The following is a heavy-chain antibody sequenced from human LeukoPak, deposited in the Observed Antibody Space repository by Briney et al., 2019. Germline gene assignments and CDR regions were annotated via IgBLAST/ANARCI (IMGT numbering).Heavy chain of an antibody. D-gene: IGHD3-10*01. J-gene: IGHJ4*02. CDR3: AKDRAGTIWFGSFDS. CDR1: GFTSNIYD. Sequence: GGSLRLSCVVSGFTSNIYDISWVRQAPGKGLEWVSAISGRTTATYYAGSVTGRFIISRGYSKNIIYLEMNSLRAEDTALYYCAKDRAGTIWFGSFDSWGQGTLVTVSS. V-gene: IGHV3-23*01. CDR2: ISGRTTAT.